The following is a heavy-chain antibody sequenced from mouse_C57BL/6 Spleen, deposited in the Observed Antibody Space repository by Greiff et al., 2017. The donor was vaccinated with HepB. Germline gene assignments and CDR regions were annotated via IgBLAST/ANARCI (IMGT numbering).Heavy chain of an antibody. Sequence: EVQLQQSGPVLVKPGASVKMSCKASGYTFTDYYMNWVKQSHGKSLEWIGVINPYNGGTSYNQKFKGKATLTVDKSSSTAYMELNSLTSEDSAVYYCARGKLGYYFDYWGQGTTLTVSS. D-gene: IGHD4-1*01. CDR3: ARGKLGYYFDY. CDR2: INPYNGGT. V-gene: IGHV1-19*01. CDR1: GYTFTDYY. J-gene: IGHJ2*01.